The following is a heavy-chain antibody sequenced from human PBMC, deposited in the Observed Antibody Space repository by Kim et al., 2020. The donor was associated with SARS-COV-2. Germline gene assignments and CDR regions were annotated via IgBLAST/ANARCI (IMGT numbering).Heavy chain of an antibody. V-gene: IGHV4-39*01. CDR3: ARLAGSSWFLDS. CDR2: T. Sequence: TCYGPALQSRVTMPVDTAKNQFSLKVNSVTAADTALYYCARLAGSSWFLDSWGQGTLVTVST. J-gene: IGHJ4*02. D-gene: IGHD6-13*01.